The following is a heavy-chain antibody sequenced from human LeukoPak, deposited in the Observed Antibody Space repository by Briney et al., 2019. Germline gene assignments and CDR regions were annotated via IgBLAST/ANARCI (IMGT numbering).Heavy chain of an antibody. Sequence: PSETLSLTCAVYGGSFSGYYWSWIRQPPGKGLEWIGEINHSGSTNYNPSLKSRVTISVDTSKNQFSLKLSSVTAADTAVYYCARVQSYYDSSGEGYFDYWGQGTLVTVSS. CDR1: GGSFSGYY. CDR2: INHSGST. V-gene: IGHV4-34*01. J-gene: IGHJ4*02. CDR3: ARVQSYYDSSGEGYFDY. D-gene: IGHD3-22*01.